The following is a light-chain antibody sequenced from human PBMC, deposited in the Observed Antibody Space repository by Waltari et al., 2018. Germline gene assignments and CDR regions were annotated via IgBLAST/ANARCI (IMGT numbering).Light chain of an antibody. CDR3: CSFTSRSTWV. CDR2: DVS. CDR1: SSDAGGYNY. Sequence: QSALTQPAPVSGSPGQSITISCTGTSSDAGGYNYVSWYQQHPGKVPKLLIFDVSNRPSGVSNRFSGSKSGNTASLTISGLQAEDESDYYCCSFTSRSTWVFGGGTKLTVL. V-gene: IGLV2-14*01. J-gene: IGLJ3*02.